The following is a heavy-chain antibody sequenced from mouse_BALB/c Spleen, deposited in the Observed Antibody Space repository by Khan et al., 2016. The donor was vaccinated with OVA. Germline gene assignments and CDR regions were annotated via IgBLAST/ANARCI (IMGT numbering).Heavy chain of an antibody. CDR2: ISSGGDYT. CDR3: ASHLTGSFAY. CDR1: GFIFSSYS. D-gene: IGHD4-1*01. V-gene: IGHV5-6*01. Sequence: VQLKESGGDLVKPGGSLKLSCAASGFIFSSYSMSWVRQTPDKRLEWVATISSGGDYTYYPDNVKGRFTISRDNAKNTLYLQMSSLKSEDTAMYYCASHLTGSFAYWGQGTLVTVSA. J-gene: IGHJ3*01.